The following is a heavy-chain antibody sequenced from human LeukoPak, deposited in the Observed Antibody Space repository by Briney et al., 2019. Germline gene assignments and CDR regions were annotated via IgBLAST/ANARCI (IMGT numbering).Heavy chain of an antibody. V-gene: IGHV1-8*01. D-gene: IGHD2-15*01. Sequence: ASVKVSFKASGYTFTSYDINWVRQATGQGLEWMGWMNPNSGNTAYAQKFQGRGTMTRNTAINTPYMELRSLRSEDTAVYYCASSVYCSGGSCYSSFDYWGQGTLVTVSS. CDR1: GYTFTSYD. CDR2: MNPNSGNT. J-gene: IGHJ4*02. CDR3: ASSVYCSGGSCYSSFDY.